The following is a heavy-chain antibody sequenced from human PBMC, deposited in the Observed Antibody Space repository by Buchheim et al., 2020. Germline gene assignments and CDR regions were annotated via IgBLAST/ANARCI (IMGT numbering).Heavy chain of an antibody. CDR2: ISGSGGST. Sequence: EVQLVESGGGLVQPGGSLRLSCAASGFTFSSYAMSWVRQAPGKGLEWVSAISGSGGSTYYADSVKGRFTISRDNSKNTLYLQMNSLRAEDTAIYYCAKIKRDDYVWGSYEYYFDYWGQGTL. J-gene: IGHJ4*02. V-gene: IGHV3-23*04. CDR1: GFTFSSYA. D-gene: IGHD3-16*01. CDR3: AKIKRDDYVWGSYEYYFDY.